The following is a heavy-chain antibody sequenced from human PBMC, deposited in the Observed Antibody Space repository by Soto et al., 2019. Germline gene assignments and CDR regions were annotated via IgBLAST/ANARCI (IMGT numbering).Heavy chain of an antibody. V-gene: IGHV4-34*01. CDR1: GGSFSGYY. CDR2: INHSGST. Sequence: SETLSLTCAGYGGSFSGYYWSWIRQPPGKGLEWIGEINHSGSTNYNPSLKSRVTISVDTSKNQFSLKLSSVTAADTAVYYCARPDHGDQTRFAYWGQGTLVTVSS. CDR3: ARPDHGDQTRFAY. D-gene: IGHD4-17*01. J-gene: IGHJ4*02.